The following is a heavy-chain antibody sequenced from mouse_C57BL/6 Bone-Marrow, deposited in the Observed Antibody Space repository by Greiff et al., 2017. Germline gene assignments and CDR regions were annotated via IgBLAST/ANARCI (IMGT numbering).Heavy chain of an antibody. CDR2: SRNKANDYTT. CDR1: GFTFSDFY. V-gene: IGHV7-1*01. D-gene: IGHD1-1*01. J-gene: IGHJ4*01. Sequence: EVQLVESGGGLVQSGRSLRLSCATSGFTFSDFYMEWVRQAPGKGLEWIAASRNKANDYTTEYSASVKGRFIVSRDTSQSILYLQMNALRAEDTAIYYCARDLITTGLDYYAMDYWGQGTSVTVSS. CDR3: ARDLITTGLDYYAMDY.